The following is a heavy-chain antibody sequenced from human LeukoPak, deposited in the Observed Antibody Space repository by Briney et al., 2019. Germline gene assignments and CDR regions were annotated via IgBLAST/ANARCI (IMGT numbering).Heavy chain of an antibody. D-gene: IGHD6-19*01. J-gene: IGHJ4*02. CDR3: ARGAVAGTTETYYFDY. CDR2: ISSSSSTI. V-gene: IGHV3-48*01. Sequence: GGSLRLSCAASGFTFSSYAMSWVRQAPGKGLEWVSYISSSSSTIYYADSVKGRFTISRDNAKNSLYLQMNSLRAEDTAVYYCARGAVAGTTETYYFDYWGQGTLVTVSS. CDR1: GFTFSSYA.